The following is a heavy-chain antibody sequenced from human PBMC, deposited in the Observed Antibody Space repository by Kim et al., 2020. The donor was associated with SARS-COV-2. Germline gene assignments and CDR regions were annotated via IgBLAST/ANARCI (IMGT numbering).Heavy chain of an antibody. D-gene: IGHD4-17*01. CDR3: AGYGDYWDY. V-gene: IGHV4-39*01. Sequence: GGTYSTPSLNSRVTISVDTSKNQFSLKLSAVTAADTAVYYCAGYGDYWDYWGQGTLVTVSS. J-gene: IGHJ4*02. CDR2: GGT.